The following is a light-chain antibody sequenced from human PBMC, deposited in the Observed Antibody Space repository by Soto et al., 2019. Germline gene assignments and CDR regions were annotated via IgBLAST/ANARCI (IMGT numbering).Light chain of an antibody. J-gene: IGLJ1*01. V-gene: IGLV1-44*01. CDR2: SND. CDR1: RSNIGSNT. CDR3: AAWDDSLNAYV. Sequence: QSVVTQPPSASGTPGQRVTISCSGSRSNIGSNTVTWYQQLPGTAPKLLIHSNDQRPSGVPDRFSGSKSGTSASLAISGLQSEDEADYYCAAWDDSLNAYVFGTGTKLTVL.